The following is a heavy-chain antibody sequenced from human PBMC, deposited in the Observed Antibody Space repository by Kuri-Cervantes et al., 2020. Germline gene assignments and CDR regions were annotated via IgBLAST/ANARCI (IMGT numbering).Heavy chain of an antibody. CDR2: INHSGST. CDR3: VRDLSFFSSSGRWGYYYGMDV. Sequence: ESLKISCAVYGGSFSGYYWSWIRQPPGKGLEWIGEINHSGSTNYNPSLKSRVTISVDTSKNQFSLHLNSVTPEDTAVYYCVRDLSFFSSSGRWGYYYGMDVWGQGTTVTVSS. CDR1: GGSFSGYY. D-gene: IGHD6-19*01. V-gene: IGHV4-34*01. J-gene: IGHJ6*02.